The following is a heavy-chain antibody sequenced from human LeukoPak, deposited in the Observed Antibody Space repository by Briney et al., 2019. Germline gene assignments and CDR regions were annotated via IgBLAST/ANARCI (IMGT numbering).Heavy chain of an antibody. CDR1: GGSISSGSYY. J-gene: IGHJ4*02. CDR2: IYTSGST. Sequence: SETLSLTCTVSGGSISSGSYYWSWIRQPAGKGLEWIGRIYTSGSTNYNPSLKSRVTISVDTSKNQFSLKLSSVAAADTAVYYCARLSGSPWYWGQGTLVTVSS. V-gene: IGHV4-61*02. D-gene: IGHD3-10*01. CDR3: ARLSGSPWY.